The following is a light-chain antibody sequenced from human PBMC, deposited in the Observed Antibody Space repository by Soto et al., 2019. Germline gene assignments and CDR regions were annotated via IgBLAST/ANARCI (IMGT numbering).Light chain of an antibody. CDR3: QHYITSLTT. J-gene: IGKJ1*01. Sequence: EIVLTQSPGTLSLSPWERATLSSGANQSVTSNYLAWYQQKPGQAPRLLIFGASRRATGIPDRFIGSGSGTDFTLTISRLEPEDFAVYYCQHYITSLTTFGQGTKVDIK. V-gene: IGKV3-20*01. CDR1: QSVTSNY. CDR2: GAS.